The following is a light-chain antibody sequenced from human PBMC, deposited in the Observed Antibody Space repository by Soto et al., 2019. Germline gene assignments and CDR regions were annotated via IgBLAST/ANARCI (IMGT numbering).Light chain of an antibody. CDR2: LNSDGSH. J-gene: IGLJ3*02. Sequence: QSVLTQSPSASASLGASVKLTCTLSSGHSSYAIAWHQQQPEKGPRYLMKLNSDGSHSKGDGIPDRFSGSSSGAARYLTISSLQSEDEADYYCQTWGTGIPWVFGGGTKLTVL. V-gene: IGLV4-69*01. CDR3: QTWGTGIPWV. CDR1: SGHSSYA.